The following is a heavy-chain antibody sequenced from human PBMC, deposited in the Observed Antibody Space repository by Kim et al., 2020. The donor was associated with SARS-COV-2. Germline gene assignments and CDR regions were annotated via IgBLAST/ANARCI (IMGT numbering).Heavy chain of an antibody. CDR3: ARDCGSGWYLWYYGMDV. CDR2: ISSSGSTI. J-gene: IGHJ6*02. V-gene: IGHV3-11*01. CDR1: GFTFSDYY. Sequence: GGSLRLSCAASGFTFSDYYMSWIRQAPGKGPEWVSYISSSGSTIYYADSVKGRFTISRDNAKNSLYLQMNSLRAEDTAVYYFARDCGSGWYLWYYGMDVWGQGTTVTVSS. D-gene: IGHD6-19*01.